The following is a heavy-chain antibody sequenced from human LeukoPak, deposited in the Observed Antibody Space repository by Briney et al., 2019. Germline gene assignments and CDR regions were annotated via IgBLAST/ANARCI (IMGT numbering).Heavy chain of an antibody. CDR3: VFFYTALKIPY. V-gene: IGHV3-74*01. J-gene: IGHJ4*02. CDR1: GITFSTYW. Sequence: GGSLRLSCAASGITFSTYWMHWVRQAPGKGLVWVSVINPEGTTATYADSVKGRFTISRDNAKNTLYLQMDSLRAEDTAIYYCVFFYTALKIPYWGQGGLVTVSS. CDR2: INPEGTTA. D-gene: IGHD2-21*02.